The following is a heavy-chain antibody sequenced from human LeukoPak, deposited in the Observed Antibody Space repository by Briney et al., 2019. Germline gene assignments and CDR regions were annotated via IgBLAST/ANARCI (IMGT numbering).Heavy chain of an antibody. CDR1: GGSFSGYY. J-gene: IGHJ4*02. V-gene: IGHV4-34*01. CDR2: INHSGST. Sequence: SETLSLTCAVYGGSFSGYYWSWIRQPPGKGLEWIGEINHSGSTNYNPSLKSRVTISVDTSKNQFSLKLSSVTAADTAVYYCARGPSSCLFGYWGQGTLVTVSS. CDR3: ARGPSSCLFGY. D-gene: IGHD2-15*01.